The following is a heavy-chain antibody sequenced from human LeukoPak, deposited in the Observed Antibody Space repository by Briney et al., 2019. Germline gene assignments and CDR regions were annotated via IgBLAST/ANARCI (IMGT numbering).Heavy chain of an antibody. Sequence: PAESLRLSCAASGFTFSSYAMSWVRHPPEKGLEWVSAISGSGGSTYYADAVKGQFTSSRDNSKNTLDLQMNSLGAEDMAVYYCAKAIVGSTTGAFDIWGQGTMVTVSS. CDR3: AKAIVGSTTGAFDI. CDR2: ISGSGGST. D-gene: IGHD1-26*01. J-gene: IGHJ3*02. V-gene: IGHV3-23*01. CDR1: GFTFSSYA.